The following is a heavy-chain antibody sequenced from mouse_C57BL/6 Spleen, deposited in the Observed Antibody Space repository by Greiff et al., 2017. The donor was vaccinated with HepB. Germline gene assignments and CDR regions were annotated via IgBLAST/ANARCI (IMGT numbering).Heavy chain of an antibody. J-gene: IGHJ1*03. CDR2: ISSGSSTI. CDR3: ANYCGSSYNWYFDV. V-gene: IGHV5-17*01. D-gene: IGHD1-1*01. Sequence: EVKLQESGGGLVKPGGSLKLSCAASGFTFSDYGMHWVRQAPEKGLEWVAYISSGSSTIYYADTVKGRFTISRDNAKNTLFLQMTSLRSEDTAMYSSANYCGSSYNWYFDVWGTGITVTVSS. CDR1: GFTFSDYG.